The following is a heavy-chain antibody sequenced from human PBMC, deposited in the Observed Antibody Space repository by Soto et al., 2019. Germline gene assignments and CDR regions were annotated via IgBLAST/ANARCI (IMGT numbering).Heavy chain of an antibody. J-gene: IGHJ2*01. CDR2: ISSDASEK. D-gene: IGHD1-26*01. CDR3: AKNPERGNWYFDL. Sequence: QVHLVGSGGGVVQPGRSLRLSCGASEFSFSSYGMHWVRQTPDKGLEWVAAISSDASEKFYSDSVKGRFTISRDNFKNTLYLQMNSLSDDDTAMYYCAKNPERGNWYFDLWGRGTQVTVSS. CDR1: EFSFSSYG. V-gene: IGHV3-30*18.